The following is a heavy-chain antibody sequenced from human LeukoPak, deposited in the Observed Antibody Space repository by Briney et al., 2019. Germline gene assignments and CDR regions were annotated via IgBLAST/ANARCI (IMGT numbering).Heavy chain of an antibody. CDR2: LSHSGGSA. J-gene: IGHJ4*02. CDR3: AELGFLSGSFDS. D-gene: IGHD3-9*01. V-gene: IGHV3-23*01. Sequence: GGSLRLSCAGSGFSFSTYVLSWVRQAPGKGLEWVSSLSHSGGSAYYTDSVKGRFTISRDNSKNTLYLHMNSLRVGDTAVYFCAELGFLSGSFDSWGQGTLVSVSS. CDR1: GFSFSTYV.